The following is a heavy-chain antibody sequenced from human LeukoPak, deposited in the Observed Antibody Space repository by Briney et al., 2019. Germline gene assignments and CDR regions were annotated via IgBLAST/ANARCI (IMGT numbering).Heavy chain of an antibody. J-gene: IGHJ4*02. Sequence: ASVKVSCKASGYTFTSYDINWVRQATGQGLEWMGWMNPNSGNTGYAQKFQGRVTMTRDTSISTAYMELSSLRSEDTAVYYCARGRIAVAGGDYWGQGTQVTVSS. V-gene: IGHV1-8*01. CDR3: ARGRIAVAGGDY. D-gene: IGHD6-19*01. CDR2: MNPNSGNT. CDR1: GYTFTSYD.